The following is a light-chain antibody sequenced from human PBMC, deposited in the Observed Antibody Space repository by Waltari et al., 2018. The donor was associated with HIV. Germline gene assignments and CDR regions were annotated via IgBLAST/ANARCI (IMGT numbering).Light chain of an antibody. Sequence: ELVLTQSPGTLSFSPGERATLSCRASQSVSSSYFAWFQQKPGQPPRLLIYVASSRAPGIPDMFSGSGSGTDVSLIITRLEPEDFAVYYCQQYDSSPPWTFGQGTKVEIK. CDR2: VAS. CDR1: QSVSSSY. CDR3: QQYDSSPPWT. J-gene: IGKJ1*01. V-gene: IGKV3-20*01.